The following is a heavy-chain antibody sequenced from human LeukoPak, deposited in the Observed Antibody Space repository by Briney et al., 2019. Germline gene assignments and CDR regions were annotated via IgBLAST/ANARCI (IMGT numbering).Heavy chain of an antibody. Sequence: GASVKVSCKASGYTFTGYYMHWLRQAPGQGLEWMGWFNANSGCTKYAQKFQGRVTMTRDTSISTAYMQVTSLRSDDTAMYYCARDSGYCSSTTCYYFDYWGQGTLVTVSS. CDR3: ARDSGYCSSTTCYYFDY. V-gene: IGHV1-2*02. D-gene: IGHD2-2*01. J-gene: IGHJ4*02. CDR2: FNANSGCT. CDR1: GYTFTGYY.